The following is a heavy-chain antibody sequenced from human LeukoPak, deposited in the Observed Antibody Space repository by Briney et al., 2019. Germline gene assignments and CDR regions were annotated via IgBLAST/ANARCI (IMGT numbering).Heavy chain of an antibody. Sequence: PSETLSLTCTVSGGSISSGDYYWSWIRQPPGKGLEWIGYIYYSGSTYYNPSLKSRVTISVDTSKNQFSLKLSSVTAADTAVYYCARDRYYGSGSYRHYYYGMDVWGQGTTVTVSS. CDR3: ARDRYYGSGSYRHYYYGMDV. CDR2: IYYSGST. CDR1: GGSISSGDYY. D-gene: IGHD3-10*01. V-gene: IGHV4-30-4*01. J-gene: IGHJ6*02.